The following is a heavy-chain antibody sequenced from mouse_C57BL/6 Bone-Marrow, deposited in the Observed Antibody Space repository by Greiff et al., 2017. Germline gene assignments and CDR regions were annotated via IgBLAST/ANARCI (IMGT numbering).Heavy chain of an antibody. Sequence: VQVVESGAELARPGASVKLSCKASGYTFTSYGISWVKQRTGQGLEWIGEIYPRSGNTYYNEKFKGKATLTADKSSSTAYMELRSLTSEDSAVYFCARPDGYYFYYAMDYWGQGTSVTVSS. V-gene: IGHV1-81*01. CDR3: ARPDGYYFYYAMDY. J-gene: IGHJ4*01. CDR2: IYPRSGNT. CDR1: GYTFTSYG. D-gene: IGHD2-3*01.